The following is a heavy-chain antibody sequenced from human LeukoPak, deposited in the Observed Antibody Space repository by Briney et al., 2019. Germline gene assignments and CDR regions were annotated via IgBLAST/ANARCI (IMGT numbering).Heavy chain of an antibody. D-gene: IGHD2-15*01. V-gene: IGHV3-66*01. Sequence: GGSLRLSCAASGFTFSRYDMNWVRQTPGKGLEWVSVTYNDGSTYYADSVKGRFTISRDISKNTLYLQMSSLRAEDTAVYYCARESGGSYDYWGQGTLVTVSS. J-gene: IGHJ4*02. CDR2: TYNDGST. CDR3: ARESGGSYDY. CDR1: GFTFSRYD.